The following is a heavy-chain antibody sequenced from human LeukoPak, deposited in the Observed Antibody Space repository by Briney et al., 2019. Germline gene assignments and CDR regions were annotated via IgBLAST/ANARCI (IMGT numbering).Heavy chain of an antibody. CDR1: EFTFSSCA. D-gene: IGHD6-19*01. J-gene: IGHJ4*02. Sequence: GRSLRLSCAASEFTFSSCAMHWVRQAPGKGLEWVAVISYDGSNKYYADSVKGRFTISRDNSKNTLYLQMNSLGPEDTAVYYCARDLWEIAVAGGRFDYWGQGTLVTVSS. CDR3: ARDLWEIAVAGGRFDY. CDR2: ISYDGSNK. V-gene: IGHV3-30-3*01.